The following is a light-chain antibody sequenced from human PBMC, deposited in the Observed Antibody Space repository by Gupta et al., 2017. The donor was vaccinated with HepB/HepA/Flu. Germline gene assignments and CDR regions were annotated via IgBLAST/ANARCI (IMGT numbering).Light chain of an antibody. V-gene: IGLV2-14*03. J-gene: IGLJ2*01. CDR3: SSDTSSGTLVE. CDR2: DVS. Sequence: QSALTQPASVSGSPGQSITISCTGTSSDVGGYNYVSWYQQHPGKAPNLMIYDVSNRPSGVSNRFSGSKSGNTASLTISGLQAEDEADYYCSSDTSSGTLVEFGGGTKLTVL. CDR1: SSDVGGYNY.